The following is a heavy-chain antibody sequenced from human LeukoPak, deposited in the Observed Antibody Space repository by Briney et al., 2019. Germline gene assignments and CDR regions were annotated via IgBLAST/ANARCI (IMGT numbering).Heavy chain of an antibody. CDR3: ATCLPPDGIVGATVDWFDP. V-gene: IGHV1-24*01. CDR1: GYTLTEVA. Sequence: ASVKVSCKVSGYTLTEVAMHWVRQAPGKGLEWMGGLDPEDGETVYARKFQGRVTITEDTSTDTACMELSSLSSEDTAVYYCATCLPPDGIVGATVDWFDPWGQGTLVTVSS. J-gene: IGHJ5*02. D-gene: IGHD1-26*01. CDR2: LDPEDGET.